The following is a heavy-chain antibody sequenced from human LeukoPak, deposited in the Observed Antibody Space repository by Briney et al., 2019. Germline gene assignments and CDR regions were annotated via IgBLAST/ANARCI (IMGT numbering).Heavy chain of an antibody. D-gene: IGHD1-20*01. CDR2: IYYSGST. CDR3: AREITGTTLDI. CDR1: GGSTSSYY. Sequence: SETLSLTCTVSGGSTSSYYWSWIRQPPGKGLEWIGYIYYSGSTNYNPSLKSRVTISVDTSKNQFSLKLSSVTAADTAVYYCAREITGTTLDIWGQGTMVTVSS. J-gene: IGHJ3*02. V-gene: IGHV4-59*01.